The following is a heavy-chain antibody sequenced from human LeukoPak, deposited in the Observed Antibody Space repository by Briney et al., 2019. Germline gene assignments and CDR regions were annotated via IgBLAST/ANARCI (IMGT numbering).Heavy chain of an antibody. J-gene: IGHJ4*02. CDR2: INHSGDTI. V-gene: IGHV3-48*03. CDR3: ARLGRATTTEPSSDY. D-gene: IGHD5-24*01. CDR1: GFIFGSYE. Sequence: PGGSLRLSCAASGFIFGSYEMNWVRQAPGKGLEWISYINHSGDTIYYADSVKGRFTISRDNAKNSLYLQMSSLRAEDTAVYYCARLGRATTTEPSSDYWGQGTLVTVSS.